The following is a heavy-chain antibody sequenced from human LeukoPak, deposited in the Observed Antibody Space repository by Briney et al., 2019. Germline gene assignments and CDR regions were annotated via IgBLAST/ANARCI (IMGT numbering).Heavy chain of an antibody. V-gene: IGHV4-59*01. Sequence: PSETLSLTCTVSGGSISSYYWSWIRQPPGKGLEWIGYIYYSGSTNYNPSLKSRVTISVDTSKNQFSLKLSSVTAADTAVYYCARCYDFWSGYHDYWGQGTLVTVSS. CDR1: GGSISSYY. J-gene: IGHJ4*02. CDR3: ARCYDFWSGYHDY. CDR2: IYYSGST. D-gene: IGHD3-3*01.